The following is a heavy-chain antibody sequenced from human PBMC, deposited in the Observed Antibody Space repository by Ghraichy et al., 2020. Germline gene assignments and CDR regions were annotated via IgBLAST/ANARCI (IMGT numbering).Heavy chain of an antibody. CDR2: INHSGST. CDR1: GGSFSGYY. Sequence: SETLSLTCAVYGGSFSGYYWSWIRQPPGKGLEWIGEINHSGSTNYNPSLKSRVTISVDTSKNQFSLKLSSVTAADTAVYYCAAIGSGYDFWSGYDYGMDVWGQGTTVTVSS. CDR3: AAIGSGYDFWSGYDYGMDV. J-gene: IGHJ6*02. D-gene: IGHD3-3*01. V-gene: IGHV4-34*01.